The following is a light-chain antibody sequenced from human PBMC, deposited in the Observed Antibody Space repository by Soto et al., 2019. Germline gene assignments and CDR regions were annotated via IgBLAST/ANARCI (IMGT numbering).Light chain of an antibody. CDR2: AAS. J-gene: IGKJ4*01. V-gene: IGKV1-39*01. CDR3: QQSYDVPLT. CDR1: QSISNY. Sequence: DIQMTQSPSSLSAAVGDRITISCRASQSISNYLNWYQQTPGKAPKVLIHAASSLQSGVPSRFSGGGSGTDFTLTISGVQPEDSATYYCQQSYDVPLTFGGGTTVEI.